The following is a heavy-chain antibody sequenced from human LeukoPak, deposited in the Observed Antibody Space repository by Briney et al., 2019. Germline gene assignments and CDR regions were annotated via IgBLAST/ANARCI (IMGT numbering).Heavy chain of an antibody. CDR1: EFTFSTYW. V-gene: IGHV3-7*01. Sequence: PGGSLRLACAASEFTFSTYWMTWVRQAPGKGLEWVADLKQDGSEKYYVDSVKGRFTISRQNAKKSLFLQMNSLRAEDTAVYYCARHRSGGSQDDAFDIWGQGTLVTVSS. CDR3: ARHRSGGSQDDAFDI. CDR2: LKQDGSEK. D-gene: IGHD2-15*01. J-gene: IGHJ3*02.